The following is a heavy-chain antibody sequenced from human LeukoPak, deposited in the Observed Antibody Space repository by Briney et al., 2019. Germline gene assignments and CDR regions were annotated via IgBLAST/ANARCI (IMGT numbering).Heavy chain of an antibody. D-gene: IGHD4-17*01. CDR2: IKEDGSEK. CDR1: GFTLSSSW. V-gene: IGHV3-7*01. J-gene: IGHJ3*02. CDR3: ASLSGLRDAFDI. Sequence: GGSLRLSCAASGFTLSSSWMSGVRQAPGKGLEWVANIKEDGSEKYYVDSVKGRFTISRDNAKNSLYLQMNSLRAEDTAVYYCASLSGLRDAFDIWGQGTMVTVSS.